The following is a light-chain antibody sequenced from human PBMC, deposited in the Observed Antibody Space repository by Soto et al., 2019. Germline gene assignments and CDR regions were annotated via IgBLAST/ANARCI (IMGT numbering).Light chain of an antibody. Sequence: EIVMTQSPATLSVSPGERATLSCRASQSVRSNLAWYQQKPGQAPRLLISGASTRATGIPARFSGSGSGTEFTLTISSLQSEDFAVYYCQPYNNWWTFGQGTKVEIK. CDR3: QPYNNWWT. J-gene: IGKJ1*01. V-gene: IGKV3-15*01. CDR1: QSVRSN. CDR2: GAS.